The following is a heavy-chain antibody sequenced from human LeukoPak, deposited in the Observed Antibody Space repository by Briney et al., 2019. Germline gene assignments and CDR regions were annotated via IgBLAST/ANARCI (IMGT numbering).Heavy chain of an antibody. J-gene: IGHJ3*02. Sequence: PGGSLRLSCAASGFTFSSYWMSWVRQAPGKGLEWVANIKQDGSEKYYADSVKGRFTISRDNSKNTLYLQMNSLRAEDTAVYYCAKVGGVWGDIVVVVAATDRVAFDIWGQGTMVTVSS. CDR3: AKVGGVWGDIVVVVAATDRVAFDI. CDR1: GFTFSSYW. V-gene: IGHV3-7*01. CDR2: IKQDGSEK. D-gene: IGHD2-15*01.